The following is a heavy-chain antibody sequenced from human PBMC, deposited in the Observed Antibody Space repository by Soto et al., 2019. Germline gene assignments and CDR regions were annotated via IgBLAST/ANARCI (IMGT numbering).Heavy chain of an antibody. D-gene: IGHD3-3*01. CDR2: IDTSGTKI. CDR1: GYTFSDYY. V-gene: IGHV3-11*01. J-gene: IGHJ4*02. CDR3: ASHYDMWSGYLSPVDY. Sequence: QVQLVESGGDLVKPGGSLRLSCAASGYTFSDYYMSWICQAPGKGLEWISYIDTSGTKIYYADSVKGRFTITRDNAKNSLYLEMNSRRDEDTAVYYCASHYDMWSGYLSPVDYWGQGTLVTVSS.